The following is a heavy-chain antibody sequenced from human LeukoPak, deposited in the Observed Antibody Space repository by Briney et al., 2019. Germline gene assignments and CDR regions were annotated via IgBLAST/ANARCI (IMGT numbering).Heavy chain of an antibody. V-gene: IGHV4-39*01. J-gene: IGHJ4*02. CDR1: NGSIITSSYY. CDR2: IYYRGRT. D-gene: IGHD3-22*01. Sequence: SETLSLTCTVSNGSIITSSYYWGWIRQPPGKGLEWIGSIYYRGRTYYSPSLKPRITISADTSNNQFSLNLSSVTASDTAVYYCARQKILDDNYDSSGYYVDQWGQGSLVPVSS. CDR3: ARQKILDDNYDSSGYYVDQ.